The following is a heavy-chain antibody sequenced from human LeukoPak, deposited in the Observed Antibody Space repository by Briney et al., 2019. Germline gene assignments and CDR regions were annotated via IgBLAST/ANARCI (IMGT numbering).Heavy chain of an antibody. Sequence: GGSLRLSCAASGFTFSSYAMSWVRLAPEKGLEWVSAISGSGGSTYYADSVKGRCTSSRDNSKTTLYLQMNSLRADDTAVYYCANLRGRGAYACSGSGCYSYWGQGTLVTVSP. J-gene: IGHJ4*02. CDR3: ANLRGRGAYACSGSGCYSY. CDR1: GFTFSSYA. V-gene: IGHV3-23*01. CDR2: ISGSGGST. D-gene: IGHD2-15*01.